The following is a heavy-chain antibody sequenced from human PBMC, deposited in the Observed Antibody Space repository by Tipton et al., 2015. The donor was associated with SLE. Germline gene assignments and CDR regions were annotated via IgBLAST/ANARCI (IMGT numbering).Heavy chain of an antibody. V-gene: IGHV1-69*05. CDR2: IIPIFGTA. CDR3: AVAWPNFDY. Sequence: QSGAEVKKPGSSVKVSCKASGGTFSSYAISWVRQAPGQGLEWMGGIIPIFGTANYAQKLQGRVTMTTDTSTSTAYMELRSLRSDDTAVYYWAVAWPNFDYWGQGTLVTVSS. J-gene: IGHJ4*02. CDR1: GGTFSSYA. D-gene: IGHD5-24*01.